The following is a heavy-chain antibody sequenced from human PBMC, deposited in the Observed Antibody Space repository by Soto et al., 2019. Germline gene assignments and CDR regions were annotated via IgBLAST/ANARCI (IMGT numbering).Heavy chain of an antibody. CDR1: GGSISSGGYY. D-gene: IGHD5-18*01. CDR2: IYYSGST. V-gene: IGHV4-31*03. CDR3: ARGVYNYGAKYDY. Sequence: QVQLQESGPGLVKPSQTLSLTCTVSGGSISSGGYYWSWIRQHPGKGLEWIGYIYYSGSTYYNPSLKSRVTIAVDTSKNQFSLKLSSVTAADTAVYYCARGVYNYGAKYDYWGQGTLVTVSS. J-gene: IGHJ4*02.